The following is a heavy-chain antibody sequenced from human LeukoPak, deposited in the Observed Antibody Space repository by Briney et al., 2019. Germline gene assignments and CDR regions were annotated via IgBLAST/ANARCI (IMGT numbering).Heavy chain of an antibody. Sequence: PGRSLRLSCAASGFTFSDYYMTWIRQAPGRGLEWISYINGSSSDTKYADSVKGRFTISRDNAKNSVYLLMNSLRAEDTAVYYCARRGTTYCTVDSCHPNWFDPWGQGTLVTVSS. V-gene: IGHV3-11*03. CDR3: ARRGTTYCTVDSCHPNWFDP. CDR2: INGSSSDT. CDR1: GFTFSDYY. D-gene: IGHD2-15*01. J-gene: IGHJ5*02.